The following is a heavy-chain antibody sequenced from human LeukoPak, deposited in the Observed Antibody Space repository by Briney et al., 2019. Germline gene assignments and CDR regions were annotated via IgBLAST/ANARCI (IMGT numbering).Heavy chain of an antibody. CDR1: GGSISSGSCY. D-gene: IGHD3-9*01. Sequence: SETLSLTCTVSGGSISSGSCYWSWIRQPAGKGLEWIGRIYTSGSTNYNPSLKSRVTISVDTSKNQFSLKLSSVTAADTAVYYCASGLRYFDLYYWGQGTLVTVSS. CDR3: ASGLRYFDLYY. V-gene: IGHV4-61*02. J-gene: IGHJ4*02. CDR2: IYTSGST.